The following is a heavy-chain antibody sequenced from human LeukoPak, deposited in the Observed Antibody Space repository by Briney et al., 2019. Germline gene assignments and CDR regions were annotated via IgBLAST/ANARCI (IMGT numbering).Heavy chain of an antibody. J-gene: IGHJ6*02. V-gene: IGHV3-21*01. CDR2: ISSSSSYI. CDR3: ARDSSSSVWSDYYYGMDV. CDR1: GFTFSHYS. D-gene: IGHD6-6*01. Sequence: PGGSLRLSCAASGFTFSHYSMNWVRQAPGKGLEWVSSISSSSSYIYYADSVKGRFTISRDNAKNSLYLQMNSLRAEDTAVYYCARDSSSSVWSDYYYGMDVWGQGTTVTVSS.